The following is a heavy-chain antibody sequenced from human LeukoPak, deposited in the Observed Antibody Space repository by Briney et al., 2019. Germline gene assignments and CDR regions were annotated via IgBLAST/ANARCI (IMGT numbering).Heavy chain of an antibody. CDR3: ARAPRVVLDFDY. Sequence: PSETLSLTCTVSGGSISSYYWSWIRQPPGKGLEWIGYIYYTGNTNYNPSLKSRVTISLDTSKNQFSLKLSSVTAADTAVYYCARAPRVVLDFDYWGQGTLVTVSS. J-gene: IGHJ4*02. D-gene: IGHD3-3*01. CDR2: IYYTGNT. CDR1: GGSISSYY. V-gene: IGHV4-59*08.